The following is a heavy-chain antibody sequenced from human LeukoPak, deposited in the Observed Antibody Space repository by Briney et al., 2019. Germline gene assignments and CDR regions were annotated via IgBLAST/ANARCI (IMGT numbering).Heavy chain of an antibody. Sequence: GESLKISCKGSGYSFTSYWIGWVRQMPGKGLEWMGIIYPGDSDTRYSPSFQGQVTISADKSISTAYLQWSSLKASDTVMYYCASSGYSYGPGFYYGMDVWGQGTTVTVSS. D-gene: IGHD5-18*01. V-gene: IGHV5-51*01. CDR3: ASSGYSYGPGFYYGMDV. J-gene: IGHJ6*02. CDR1: GYSFTSYW. CDR2: IYPGDSDT.